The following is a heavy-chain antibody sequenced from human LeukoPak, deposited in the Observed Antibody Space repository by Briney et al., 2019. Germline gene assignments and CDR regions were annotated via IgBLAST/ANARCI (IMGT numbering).Heavy chain of an antibody. CDR2: IRRKPDNYAT. J-gene: IGHJ4*02. V-gene: IGHV3-73*01. CDR3: TSTGDWDGY. CDR1: GFTFSGSV. Sequence: TGGSLRLSCAASGFTFSGSVMHWVRQASGKGLEWVGRIRRKPDNYATAYAASVQGRFTISRDDSKNTEYLKMNSLKTEDTAAYYCTSTGDWDGYWGQGTLVTVSS. D-gene: IGHD7-27*01.